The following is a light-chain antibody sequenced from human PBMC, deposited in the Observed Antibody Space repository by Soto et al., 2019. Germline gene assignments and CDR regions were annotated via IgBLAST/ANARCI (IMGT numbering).Light chain of an antibody. Sequence: QPVLTQSPSASASLGASVKLTCTLSSGHSNYAIAWHQQQPEKGPRYLMKLNTDGSHSKGDGIPDRFSGSSSGAERYLTISSLQSEDEADYYCQTWGTAIGDVVFGGGTKLTVL. CDR3: QTWGTAIGDVV. CDR1: SGHSNYA. CDR2: LNTDGSH. V-gene: IGLV4-69*01. J-gene: IGLJ2*01.